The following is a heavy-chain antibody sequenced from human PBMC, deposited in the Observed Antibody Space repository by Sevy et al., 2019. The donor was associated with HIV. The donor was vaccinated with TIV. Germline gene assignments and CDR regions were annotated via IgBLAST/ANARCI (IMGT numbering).Heavy chain of an antibody. CDR1: GFTFSIYA. CDR3: AKDLGDPVAFDI. D-gene: IGHD2-21*02. Sequence: GGSLRLSCAASGFTFSIYAMNWVRQAPGKGLEWVSGEAGSGGSTYHADSVNGRFTISRDDSKSTLYLQMNSLRAEDTAVYYCAKDLGDPVAFDIWGQGTMVTVSS. V-gene: IGHV3-23*01. J-gene: IGHJ3*02. CDR2: EAGSGGST.